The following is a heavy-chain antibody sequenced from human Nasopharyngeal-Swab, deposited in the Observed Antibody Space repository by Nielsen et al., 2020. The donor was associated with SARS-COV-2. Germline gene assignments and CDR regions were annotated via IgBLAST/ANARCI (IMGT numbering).Heavy chain of an antibody. J-gene: IGHJ6*03. V-gene: IGHV3-21*01. Sequence: GGSLRLSCAASGFTLSSYSMNWVRQAPGKGLEWVSSISSSSSYIYYADSVKGRFTISRDNAKNSLYLQMNSLRAEDTAVYYCASYVAGTPTYYYYYMDVWGKGTTVTVSS. D-gene: IGHD1/OR15-1a*01. CDR1: GFTLSSYS. CDR2: ISSSSSYI. CDR3: ASYVAGTPTYYYYYMDV.